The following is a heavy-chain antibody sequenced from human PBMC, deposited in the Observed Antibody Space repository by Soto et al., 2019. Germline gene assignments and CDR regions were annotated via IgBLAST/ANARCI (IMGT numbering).Heavy chain of an antibody. J-gene: IGHJ3*01. CDR1: GFTFSSYN. CDR3: VAAFDV. V-gene: IGHV3-48*02. Sequence: ELQQMESGGGLVQPGGSLRLSCAASGFTFSSYNKNWVRQAPGKGLEWVSYISSSASTIFYADSVKGRFTISRDNAKNSLFLQVNSLRDADTAVYYCVAAFDVWGQWTMVTVSS. CDR2: ISSSASTI.